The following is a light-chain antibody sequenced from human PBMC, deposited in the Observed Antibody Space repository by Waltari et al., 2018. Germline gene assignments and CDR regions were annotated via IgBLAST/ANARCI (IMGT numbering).Light chain of an antibody. V-gene: IGKV3-20*01. CDR2: GAS. J-gene: IGKJ1*01. CDR3: QRYVRLPVT. Sequence: IVLTQSPGTLSLSPGERATLSCRASQSVGTFLVWYQQKPGQAPRLLIQGASARATGTPDRFSGSGSGTDFRLTFSRLEPEEFAVYYCQRYVRLPVTFGQGTNVEI. CDR1: QSVGTF.